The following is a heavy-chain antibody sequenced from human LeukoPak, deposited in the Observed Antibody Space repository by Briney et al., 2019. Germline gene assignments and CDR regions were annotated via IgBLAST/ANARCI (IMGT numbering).Heavy chain of an antibody. CDR1: GFTFSTYS. CDR3: ARSRKELWFSFDY. Sequence: PGGSLRLSCAASGFTFSTYSMKWVRQAPGKGLEWVSYISDSSAMYYADSVRGRFTISRENDKNSLFLQMNSLRAEDTAVYYCARSRKELWFSFDYWGQGTLVTVSS. D-gene: IGHD5-18*01. J-gene: IGHJ4*02. V-gene: IGHV3-48*01. CDR2: ISDSSAM.